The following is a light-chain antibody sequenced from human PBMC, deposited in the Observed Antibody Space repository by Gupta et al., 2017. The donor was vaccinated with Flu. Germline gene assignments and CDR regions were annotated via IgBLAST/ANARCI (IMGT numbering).Light chain of an antibody. J-gene: IGKJ2*01. CDR1: QSIRDW. Sequence: PSTLSAAVGDRVTITCRASQSIRDWLAWYQQKPGKAPHLLIYKASTLESGVPSRFSGSGSGTEFTLTISSLQPDDFATYYCQHEDNYTGTFGQGTKMEIK. CDR2: KAS. V-gene: IGKV1-5*03. CDR3: QHEDNYTGT.